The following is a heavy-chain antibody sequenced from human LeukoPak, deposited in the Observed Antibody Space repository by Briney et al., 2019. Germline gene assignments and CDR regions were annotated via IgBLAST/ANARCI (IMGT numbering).Heavy chain of an antibody. V-gene: IGHV4-59*08. CDR3: ARQQSQWPGRYFDY. CDR1: GGSIGSYY. CDR2: IYYSGST. J-gene: IGHJ4*02. D-gene: IGHD6-19*01. Sequence: SETLSLTCTVSGGSIGSYYWSWIRQPPGKGLEWIGYIYYSGSTNYNPSLKSRVTISVDTSKNQFSLKLSSVTAADTAVYYCARQQSQWPGRYFDYWGQGTLVTVSS.